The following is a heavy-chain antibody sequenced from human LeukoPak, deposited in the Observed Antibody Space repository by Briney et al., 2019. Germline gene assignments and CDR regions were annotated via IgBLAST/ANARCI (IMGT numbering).Heavy chain of an antibody. CDR3: ARDLEGYHYGSGNYPQ. V-gene: IGHV1-2*02. CDR2: INPNSGGT. CDR1: GYTFTGYY. D-gene: IGHD3-10*01. J-gene: IGHJ4*02. Sequence: GASVTVSCKASGYTFTGYYMHWVRQAPGQGLEWMGWINPNSGGTNYAQKFQGRVTMTRDTSISTAYMELSSLTSDDTAVYYCARDLEGYHYGSGNYPQWGQGTLITVSS.